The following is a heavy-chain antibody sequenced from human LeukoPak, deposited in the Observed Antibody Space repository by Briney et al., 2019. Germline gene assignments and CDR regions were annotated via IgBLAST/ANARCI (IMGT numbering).Heavy chain of an antibody. CDR2: ISSTSNTI. D-gene: IGHD2-21*02. CDR3: ARSRVTDY. V-gene: IGHV3-48*02. CDR1: GFTFSTYT. J-gene: IGHJ4*02. Sequence: PGGALRLSCAASGFTFSTYTMNWVRQAPGKGLEWVSSISSTSNTISYADSAKGRFTISRDNAKNSLYLQMNGLRDEDTAVYYCARSRVTDYWGQGTLVTVSS.